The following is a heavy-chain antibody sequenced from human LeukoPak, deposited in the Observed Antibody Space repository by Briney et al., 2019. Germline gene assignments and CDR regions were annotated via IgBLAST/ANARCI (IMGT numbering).Heavy chain of an antibody. D-gene: IGHD1/OR15-1a*01. Sequence: GGSLRLSCAASGFKFSDHYIDWVRQAPGKGLEWVGRSRNKASSYTTEYAASVEGRFTISRDVSESSLYLQMNSLRTEDTAVYYCGRIAVSANNGMDVWGQGTTVTVSS. V-gene: IGHV3-72*01. CDR1: GFKFSDHY. CDR2: SRNKASSYTT. J-gene: IGHJ6*02. CDR3: GRIAVSANNGMDV.